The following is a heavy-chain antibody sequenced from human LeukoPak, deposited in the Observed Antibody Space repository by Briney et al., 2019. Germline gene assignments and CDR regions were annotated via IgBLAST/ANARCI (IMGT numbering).Heavy chain of an antibody. CDR2: IVGSGGTT. CDR3: AEAAAGTPPYFDY. J-gene: IGHJ4*02. CDR1: GFTFSYYA. D-gene: IGHD6-13*01. Sequence: GGSLRLSCAASGFTFSYYAMSWVRQAPGKGLEGVSVIVGSGGTTYYADSVKGRFTISRDNSKNTLYLQMNSLRAEDAAVYCCAEAAAGTPPYFDYWGQGTLVTVSS. V-gene: IGHV3-23*01.